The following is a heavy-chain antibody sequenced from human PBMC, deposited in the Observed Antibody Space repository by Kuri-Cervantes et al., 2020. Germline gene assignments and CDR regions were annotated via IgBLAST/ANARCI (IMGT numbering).Heavy chain of an antibody. J-gene: IGHJ6*03. CDR2: IRYDGSNK. CDR3: TKDYSSSYYYMDV. CDR1: GFTFSSYG. V-gene: IGHV3-30*02. D-gene: IGHD6-6*01. Sequence: GGSLRLSCAASGFTFSSYGMHWVRQAPGKGLEWVAFIRYDGSNKYYADSVKGRFTISRDNSKNTLYLQMNSLRAEDTALYYCTKDYSSSYYYMDVWGKGTTATVSS.